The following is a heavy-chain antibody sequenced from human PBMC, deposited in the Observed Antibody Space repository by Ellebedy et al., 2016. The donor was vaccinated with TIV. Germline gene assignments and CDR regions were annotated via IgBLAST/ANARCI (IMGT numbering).Heavy chain of an antibody. V-gene: IGHV3-74*01. CDR3: ARDGGRGWELSY. D-gene: IGHD1-26*01. J-gene: IGHJ4*02. Sequence: PGGSLRLSCAASGFTFSTYWMHWVRQAPGKGLVWVSRINSDGSSTSYGDSVKGRFTISRDNAKNTLYLQMNSLRAEDRAVYYCARDGGRGWELSYWGQGTLVTVSS. CDR1: GFTFSTYW. CDR2: INSDGSST.